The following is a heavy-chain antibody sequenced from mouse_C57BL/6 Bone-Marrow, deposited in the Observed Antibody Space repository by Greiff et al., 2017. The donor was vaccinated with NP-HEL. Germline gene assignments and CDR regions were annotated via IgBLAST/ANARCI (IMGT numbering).Heavy chain of an antibody. V-gene: IGHV1-50*01. J-gene: IGHJ2*01. CDR3: ARCWLLLDY. D-gene: IGHD2-3*01. Sequence: QVQLQQSGAELVKPGASVKLSCKASGYTFTSYWMQWVKQRPGQGLEWIGEIDPSDSYTNYNQKFKGKATLTVDTSSSTAYMQLSSLTSEDSAVYYCARCWLLLDYWGQGTTLTVSS. CDR1: GYTFTSYW. CDR2: IDPSDSYT.